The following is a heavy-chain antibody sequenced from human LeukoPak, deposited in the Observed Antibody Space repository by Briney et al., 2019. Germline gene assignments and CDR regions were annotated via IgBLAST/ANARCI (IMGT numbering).Heavy chain of an antibody. Sequence: ASVKVSCKASGYTFTDYYIHWVRQAPGQGLEWMGRITPNSGDTHHSQKFQGRVTVTRDTSITTAYMELSRLRSDDTAVYFCARANSWYGAYWGQGTLVTVSS. J-gene: IGHJ4*02. CDR1: GYTFTDYY. CDR3: ARANSWYGAY. CDR2: ITPNSGDT. V-gene: IGHV1-2*06. D-gene: IGHD4/OR15-4a*01.